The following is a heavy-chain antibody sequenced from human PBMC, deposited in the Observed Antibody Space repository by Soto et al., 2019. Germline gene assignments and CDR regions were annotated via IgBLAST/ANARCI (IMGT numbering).Heavy chain of an antibody. Sequence: ASVKVSCKASGYTFTSYGISWVRQAPGQGLEWMGWISAYNGNTNCAQKLQGRVTMTTDTSTSTAYMELRSLRSDDTAVYYCARVATPRPVPYYFDYWGQGTLVTVSS. D-gene: IGHD2-2*01. CDR2: ISAYNGNT. V-gene: IGHV1-18*01. CDR1: GYTFTSYG. CDR3: ARVATPRPVPYYFDY. J-gene: IGHJ4*02.